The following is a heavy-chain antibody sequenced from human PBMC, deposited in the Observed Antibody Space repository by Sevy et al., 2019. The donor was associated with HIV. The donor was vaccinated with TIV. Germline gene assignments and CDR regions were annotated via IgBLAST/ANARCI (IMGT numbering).Heavy chain of an antibody. CDR1: GYTFTSYR. V-gene: IGHV1-18*01. CDR2: SSPHNGDT. Sequence: ASVKVSCKTSGYTFTSYRITWVRQAPGKGLAWLGWSSPHNGDTNYAQRVQGRVTMITDTSTTTAYLELRSLTSDDTAEYYCARSYCSGGRCYSLAYWGQGTLVTVSS. D-gene: IGHD2-15*01. J-gene: IGHJ4*02. CDR3: ARSYCSGGRCYSLAY.